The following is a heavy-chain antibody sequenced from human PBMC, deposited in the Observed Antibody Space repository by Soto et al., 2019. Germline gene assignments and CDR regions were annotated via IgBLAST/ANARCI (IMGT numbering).Heavy chain of an antibody. CDR1: GYTFSSYG. CDR2: TSTYSGNT. J-gene: IGHJ4*02. CDR3: ARDFHTYYYDRSGQAFDS. Sequence: QVQLVQSGAEVKKPGASVKVSCKASGYTFSSYGISWVRQAPGQGLEWMGWTSTYSGNTDYAQKLQGRVTLTTDTSTSTAYMELRSLRSDDTAMYYCARDFHTYYYDRSGQAFDSWGQGTLVTVSS. V-gene: IGHV1-18*01. D-gene: IGHD3-22*01.